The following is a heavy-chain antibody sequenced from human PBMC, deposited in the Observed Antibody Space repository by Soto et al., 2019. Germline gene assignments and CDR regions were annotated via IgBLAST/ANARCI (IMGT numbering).Heavy chain of an antibody. Sequence: QLQLQESGPGLVKPSETLSLTCTVSGGSISSSSYYWGWIRQPPGKGLEWIGSIYYSGSTYYNPSLKSRVTISVDTSKNQFSLKLSSVTAADTAVYYCARHLMGGLRFLEWYQQLVADAGYRNNWFDPWGQGTLVTVSS. CDR2: IYYSGST. V-gene: IGHV4-39*01. CDR3: ARHLMGGLRFLEWYQQLVADAGYRNNWFDP. J-gene: IGHJ5*02. CDR1: GGSISSSSYY. D-gene: IGHD3-3*01.